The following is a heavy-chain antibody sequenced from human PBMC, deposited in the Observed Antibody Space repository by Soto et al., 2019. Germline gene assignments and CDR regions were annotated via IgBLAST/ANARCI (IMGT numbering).Heavy chain of an antibody. CDR3: VRVVTATRYFDY. CDR1: GGSIINDNYS. J-gene: IGHJ4*02. V-gene: IGHV4-30-2*01. Sequence: PSETLSLTCTVSGGSIINDNYSWSWVQHPPGKGLERIGYIYHSVTTYYNPSLNSRVTISVDGSSNQFSLKLTSVMAADTAVYYCVRVVTATRYFDYWGPEILVIASS. D-gene: IGHD2-15*01. CDR2: IYHSVTT.